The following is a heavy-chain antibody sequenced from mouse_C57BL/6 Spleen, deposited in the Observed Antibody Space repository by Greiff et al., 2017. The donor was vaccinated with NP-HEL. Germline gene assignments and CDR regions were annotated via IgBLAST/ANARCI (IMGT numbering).Heavy chain of an antibody. CDR2: INPGSGGT. J-gene: IGHJ2*01. Sequence: VQLQQSGAELVRPGPSVKVSCKASGYAFTNYLIEWVKQRPGQGLEWIGVINPGSGGTNYNEKFKGKATLTADKSSSTAYMQLSSLTSEDSAVYFCARYDYGSSPYFDYWGQGTTLTVSS. V-gene: IGHV1-54*01. CDR3: ARYDYGSSPYFDY. CDR1: GYAFTNYL. D-gene: IGHD1-1*01.